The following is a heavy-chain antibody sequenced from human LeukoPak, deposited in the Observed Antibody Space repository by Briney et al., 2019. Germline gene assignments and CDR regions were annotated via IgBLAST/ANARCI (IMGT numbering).Heavy chain of an antibody. V-gene: IGHV1-18*01. D-gene: IGHD6-19*01. CDR2: ISGYSGST. CDR1: VYTFATYS. J-gene: IGHJ4*02. CDR3: ARGHSSGRDYYFDT. Sequence: ASVKVSCKTSVYTFATYSINWVRQAPGQGLEWMGWISGYSGSTNYAQKLQGRVTMTTDTSTTTAYMELRSLKSDDTAVYYCARGHSSGRDYYFDTWGQGTLVTVSS.